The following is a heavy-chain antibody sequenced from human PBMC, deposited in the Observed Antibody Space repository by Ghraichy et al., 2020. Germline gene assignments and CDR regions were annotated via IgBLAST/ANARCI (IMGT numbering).Heavy chain of an antibody. Sequence: ASVKVSCKASGYTFTSYGISWVRQAPGQGLEWMGWISAYNGNTNYAQKLQGRVTMTTDTSTSTAYMELRSLRSDDTAVYYCARDPARQRNTGTFYYYYYGMDVWGQGTTVTVSS. V-gene: IGHV1-18*01. J-gene: IGHJ6*02. CDR1: GYTFTSYG. D-gene: IGHD2-8*02. CDR3: ARDPARQRNTGTFYYYYYGMDV. CDR2: ISAYNGNT.